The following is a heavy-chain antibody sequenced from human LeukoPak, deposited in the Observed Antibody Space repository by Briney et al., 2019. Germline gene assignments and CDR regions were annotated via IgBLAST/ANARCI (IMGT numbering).Heavy chain of an antibody. Sequence: PGGSLRLSCAAPGFRVSLNYMNWVRQAPGKGLEWVSIIYSGSSTYYEDSVKGRFTISRDSSKNMLFLHMNSLRAEDTAVYYCARVGDHFHWYLDLWGRGTLVTVSS. CDR3: ARVGDHFHWYLDL. D-gene: IGHD3-3*02. CDR2: IYSGSST. J-gene: IGHJ2*01. CDR1: GFRVSLNY. V-gene: IGHV3-53*01.